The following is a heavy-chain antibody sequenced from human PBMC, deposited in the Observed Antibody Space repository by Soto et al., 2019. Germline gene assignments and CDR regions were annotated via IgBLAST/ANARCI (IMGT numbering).Heavy chain of an antibody. J-gene: IGHJ4*02. CDR3: ARELVGAAYFDY. CDR1: GYTFISYY. Sequence: ASVKVSCKASGYTFISYYMHWVRQAPGQGLEWMGIINPSGGSTSYAQKFQGRVTMTRDTSTSTVYMELSSLRSEDTAVYYCARELVGAAYFDYWGQGTLVTVSS. CDR2: INPSGGST. V-gene: IGHV1-46*01. D-gene: IGHD2-15*01.